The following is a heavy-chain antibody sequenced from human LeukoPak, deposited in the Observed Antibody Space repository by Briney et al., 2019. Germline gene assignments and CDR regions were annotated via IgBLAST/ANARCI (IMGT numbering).Heavy chain of an antibody. Sequence: GGSLRLSCAASGFTFNIYAMNWVRQAPGKGLEWVSTISGNGGRISYADSVKGRFTISRDNSKNTLYLQMNSLGAKDTAVYYCAKDREGGYCSGGSCSFDYWGQGTLVTVSS. CDR3: AKDREGGYCSGGSCSFDY. V-gene: IGHV3-23*01. D-gene: IGHD2-15*01. J-gene: IGHJ4*02. CDR1: GFTFNIYA. CDR2: ISGNGGRI.